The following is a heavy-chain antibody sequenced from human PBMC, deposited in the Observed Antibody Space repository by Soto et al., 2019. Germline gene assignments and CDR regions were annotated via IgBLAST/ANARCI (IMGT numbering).Heavy chain of an antibody. V-gene: IGHV4-61*08. Sequence: SETLSLTCTVSGAALSSGGYFYAWVRQPPGKGLEWLGYIYYSGSTNYNPSLKSRVTISVDTSKNQFSLKLSSVTAADTAVYYCARVDDIFTGYNDAFDICGQGTMVTVSS. D-gene: IGHD3-9*01. J-gene: IGHJ3*02. CDR1: GAALSSGGYF. CDR3: ARVDDIFTGYNDAFDI. CDR2: IYYSGST.